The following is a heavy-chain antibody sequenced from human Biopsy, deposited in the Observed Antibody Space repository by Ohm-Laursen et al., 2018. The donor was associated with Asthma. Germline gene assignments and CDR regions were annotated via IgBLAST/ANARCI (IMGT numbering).Heavy chain of an antibody. CDR2: ISYDGGNK. V-gene: IGHV3-30*03. D-gene: IGHD4-23*01. J-gene: IGHJ3*02. CDR1: GFTFSIYD. Sequence: SSLRLSCAASGFTFSIYDIHWVRQAPGKGLEWVAVISYDGGNKFYGDSVKGRFTLSRDNSRNTLYLQMNSLRVEDTAIYYCARTRERWTSIQDDALDIWGQGTMVIVSS. CDR3: ARTRERWTSIQDDALDI.